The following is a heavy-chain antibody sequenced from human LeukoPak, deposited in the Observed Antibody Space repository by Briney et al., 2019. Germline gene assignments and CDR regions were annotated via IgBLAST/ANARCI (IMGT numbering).Heavy chain of an antibody. J-gene: IGHJ4*02. D-gene: IGHD6-19*01. CDR2: INHSGST. V-gene: IGHV4-34*01. CDR3: GRLIAVAGCFDY. CDR1: GGSFSGYY. Sequence: ETLXXXCAVYGGSFSGYYWSWIRQPPGKGLEWIGEINHSGSTNYNPSLKSRVTISVDTSKNQFSLKLSSVTAADTAVYYCGRLIAVAGCFDYWGQGTLVTVSS.